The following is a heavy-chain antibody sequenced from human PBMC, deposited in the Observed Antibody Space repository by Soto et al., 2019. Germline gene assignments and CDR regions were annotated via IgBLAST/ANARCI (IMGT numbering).Heavy chain of an antibody. J-gene: IGHJ6*02. D-gene: IGHD5-12*01. V-gene: IGHV4-39*07. CDR3: ARHGVATWNYYYYGMDV. CDR2: IKYSGTT. CDR1: GGSISSSRCH. Sequence: SETLSLTCTVSGGSISSSRCHWGWIRQPPGKGLEWIASIKYSGTTFYSPSFQGHVTISADKSISTAYLQWSSLKASDTAMYYCARHGVATWNYYYYGMDVWGQGTTVTVSS.